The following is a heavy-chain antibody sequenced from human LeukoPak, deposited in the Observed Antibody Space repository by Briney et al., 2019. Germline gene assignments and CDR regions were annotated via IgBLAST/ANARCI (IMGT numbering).Heavy chain of an antibody. D-gene: IGHD3-22*01. CDR2: VYHSGST. V-gene: IGHV4-39*07. Sequence: SETLSLTCTVSGGSISSSSYYWGWIRQPPGKGLEWIGSVYHSGSTYYNPSLKSRVTISVDTSKNQFSLKLSSVTAADTAVYYCARATYYYDSSGYFPFDPWGQGTLVTVSS. CDR3: ARATYYYDSSGYFPFDP. J-gene: IGHJ5*02. CDR1: GGSISSSSYY.